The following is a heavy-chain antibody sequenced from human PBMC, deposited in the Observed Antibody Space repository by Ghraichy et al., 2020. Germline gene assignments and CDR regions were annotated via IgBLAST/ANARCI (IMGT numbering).Heavy chain of an antibody. J-gene: IGHJ2*01. D-gene: IGHD7-27*01. CDR2: IYWNDDK. CDR3: AHSTYINWGQQNHWYFDP. V-gene: IGHV2-5*01. Sequence: GPTLVKPTQTLTLTCTFSGFSLSTSGVGVGWIRQPPGKALEWLAVIYWNDDKRYSPSLKSSLTITKDTSKNQVALTMTNMDPVDTATYYCAHSTYINWGQQNHWYFDPGGRGTLVTVSS. CDR1: GFSLSTSGVG.